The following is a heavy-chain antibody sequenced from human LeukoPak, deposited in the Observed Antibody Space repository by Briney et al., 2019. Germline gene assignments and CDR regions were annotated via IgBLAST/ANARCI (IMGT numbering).Heavy chain of an antibody. D-gene: IGHD1-26*01. J-gene: IGHJ4*02. V-gene: IGHV3-21*01. CDR3: ATDGSVTVGATRYGY. CDR1: GFTFSSYS. Sequence: GGSQRLSCAAPGFTFSSYSMNWVRQAPGKGLEWVSSISSSSSYIYYADSVKGRFTISRDNAKNSLYLQMNSLRAEDTAVYYCATDGSVTVGATRYGYWGQGTLVTVSS. CDR2: ISSSSSYI.